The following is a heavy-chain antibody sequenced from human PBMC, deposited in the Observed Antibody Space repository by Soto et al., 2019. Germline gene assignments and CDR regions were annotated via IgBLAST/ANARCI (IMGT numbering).Heavy chain of an antibody. CDR1: GGSISSGDYY. CDR3: AMGGYSYGDFDY. V-gene: IGHV4-30-4*01. CDR2: IYYSGST. Sequence: SETLSLTCTVSGGSISSGDYYWSWIRQPSGKGLEWIGYIYYSGSTYYNPSLKSRVTISVDTSKNQFSLKLSSVTAADTAVYYCAMGGYSYGDFDYWGQGTLVTVSS. D-gene: IGHD5-18*01. J-gene: IGHJ4*02.